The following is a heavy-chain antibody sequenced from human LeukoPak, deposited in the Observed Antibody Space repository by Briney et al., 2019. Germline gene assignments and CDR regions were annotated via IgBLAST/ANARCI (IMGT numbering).Heavy chain of an antibody. CDR1: GGSISSYY. V-gene: IGHV4-4*07. J-gene: IGHJ4*02. CDR3: ARSIVGATTEFDY. D-gene: IGHD1-26*01. CDR2: IYTSGST. Sequence: SETLSLTCTVSGGSISSYYWSWLRQPAGKGLEWIGRIYTSGSTNYNPSLKNRVTISVDTSKNQFSLKLSSVTAADTAVYYCARSIVGATTEFDYWGQGTLVTVSS.